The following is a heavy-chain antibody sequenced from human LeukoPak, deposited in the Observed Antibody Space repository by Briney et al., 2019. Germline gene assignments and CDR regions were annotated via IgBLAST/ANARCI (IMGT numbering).Heavy chain of an antibody. CDR3: ARLSLPQYYYDSSGYYGNFQH. CDR1: GGSFSGYY. Sequence: KPSETLSLTCAVYGGSFSGYYWSWIRQPPGKGLEWIGEIYHSGGTYYNPSLKSRVTMSVDTSKNQFSLKLSSVTAADPAVYYCARLSLPQYYYDSSGYYGNFQHWGQGTLVTVSS. J-gene: IGHJ1*01. D-gene: IGHD3-22*01. CDR2: IYHSGGT. V-gene: IGHV4-34*01.